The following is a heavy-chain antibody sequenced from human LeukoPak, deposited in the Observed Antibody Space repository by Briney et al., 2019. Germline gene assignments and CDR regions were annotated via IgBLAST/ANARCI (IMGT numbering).Heavy chain of an antibody. D-gene: IGHD6-13*01. CDR2: IYYSGST. CDR1: GGSISSYY. Sequence: SETLSLTCTVSGGSISSYYWSWIRQPPGKGLEWIGYIYYSGSTNYNPSLKSRVTISVDTSKNQFSLKLSSVTAADTAVYYCARQERGSSWYYYYYYMDVWGKGTTVTISS. V-gene: IGHV4-59*01. J-gene: IGHJ6*03. CDR3: ARQERGSSWYYYYYYMDV.